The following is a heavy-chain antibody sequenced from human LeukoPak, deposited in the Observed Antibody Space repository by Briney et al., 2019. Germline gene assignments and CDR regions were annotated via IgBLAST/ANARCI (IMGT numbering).Heavy chain of an antibody. CDR3: ARGAVYDFWSGYYYYYGMDV. CDR1: GGSISSYY. D-gene: IGHD3-3*01. J-gene: IGHJ6*02. V-gene: IGHV4-59*08. Sequence: PSETLSLTCTVSGGSISSYYWSWIRQPPGKGLEWIGYIYYSGSTNYNPSLKSRVTISVDTSKNQFSLKLSSVTAADTAVYYCARGAVYDFWSGYYYYYGMDVWGQGTTVTVSS. CDR2: IYYSGST.